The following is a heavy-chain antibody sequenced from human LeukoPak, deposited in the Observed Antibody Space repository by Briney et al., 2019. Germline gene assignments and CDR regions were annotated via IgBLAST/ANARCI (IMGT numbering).Heavy chain of an antibody. J-gene: IGHJ4*02. CDR3: ASGPYGSGSKIDY. CDR1: GYSISSGYY. CDR2: IYHSGST. D-gene: IGHD3-10*01. V-gene: IGHV4-38-2*01. Sequence: SETLSLTCAVSGYSISSGYYWGWIRQPPGKGLEHIGTIYHSGSTYYNPSLKSRVTISVDTSKNQFSLKLSSVTAADTAVYYCASGPYGSGSKIDYWGQGTLVTVSS.